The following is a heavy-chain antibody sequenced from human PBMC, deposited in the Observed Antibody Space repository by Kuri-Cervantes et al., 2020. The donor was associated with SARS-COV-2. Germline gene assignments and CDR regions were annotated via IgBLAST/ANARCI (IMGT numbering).Heavy chain of an antibody. Sequence: ESLKTSCAVYGGSFSGYYWSWIRQPPGKGLEWIGEINHSGSTNYNPSLKSRVTISVDTSKNQFSLKLSSVTAADTAVYYCARYYYDSSGYSKYYFDYWGQGTLVTVSS. D-gene: IGHD3-22*01. CDR1: GGSFSGYY. V-gene: IGHV4-34*01. J-gene: IGHJ4*02. CDR3: ARYYYDSSGYSKYYFDY. CDR2: INHSGST.